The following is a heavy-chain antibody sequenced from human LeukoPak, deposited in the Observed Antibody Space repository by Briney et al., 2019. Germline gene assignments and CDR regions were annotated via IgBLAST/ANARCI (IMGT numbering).Heavy chain of an antibody. CDR2: IYYSGST. CDR1: GGSISSSSYY. CDR3: ARDSDDILRLGELSFNALSGGIDY. D-gene: IGHD3-16*02. V-gene: IGHV4-39*07. Sequence: SETLSLTCTVSGGSISSSSYYWGWIRQPPGKGLEWIGSIYYSGSTYDNPSLKSRVTISVDTSKNQFSLKLSSVTAADTAVYYCARDSDDILRLGELSFNALSGGIDYWGQGTLVTVSS. J-gene: IGHJ4*02.